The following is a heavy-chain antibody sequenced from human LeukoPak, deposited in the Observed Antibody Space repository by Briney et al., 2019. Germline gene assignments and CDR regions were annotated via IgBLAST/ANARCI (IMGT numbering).Heavy chain of an antibody. CDR3: ANLPHQFRHDAFDI. V-gene: IGHV4-59*01. D-gene: IGHD5-24*01. Sequence: PSETLSLTCTVSGGSISSYYWSWIRQPPGKGLEWIGYIYYSGSTNYNPSLKSRVTISVDTSKNQFSLKLSSVTAADTAVYYCANLPHQFRHDAFDIWGQGTMVTVSS. J-gene: IGHJ3*02. CDR2: IYYSGST. CDR1: GGSISSYY.